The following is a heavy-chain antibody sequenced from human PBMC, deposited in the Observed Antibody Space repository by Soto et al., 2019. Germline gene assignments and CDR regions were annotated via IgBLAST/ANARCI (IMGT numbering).Heavy chain of an antibody. CDR3: SRGPSNWFDP. V-gene: IGHV4-59*01. Sequence: PSETLSLTCTVSSGSISSYYWSWVRQPPGKGLEWIAYIYYSGSTNYNPSLKSRVTISVDTSKNQFSLKLSSVTAADTAVYYCSRGPSNWFDPWGQGTLVTVSS. CDR2: IYYSGST. CDR1: SGSISSYY. J-gene: IGHJ5*02.